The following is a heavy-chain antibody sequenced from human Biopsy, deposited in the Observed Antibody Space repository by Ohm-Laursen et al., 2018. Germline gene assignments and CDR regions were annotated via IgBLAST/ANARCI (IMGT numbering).Heavy chain of an antibody. CDR3: ARLAYSEYRRDPLDV. CDR1: GYNINAYY. CDR2: INPNNGGT. Sequence: GASVKVSCKASGYNINAYYMQWVRQAPGQGLEWMGWINPNNGGTNYAHKFQGRVTMTRDTSISTAYMHLSGLTSDDTAVYYCARLAYSEYRRDPLDVWGQGTMVTVSS. D-gene: IGHD5-18*01. V-gene: IGHV1-2*02. J-gene: IGHJ3*01.